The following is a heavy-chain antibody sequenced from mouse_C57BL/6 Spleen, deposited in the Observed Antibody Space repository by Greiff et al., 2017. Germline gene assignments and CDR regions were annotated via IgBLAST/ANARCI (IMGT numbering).Heavy chain of an antibody. CDR3: ARATTVVATGDY. Sequence: QVQLQQPGAELVKPGASVKMSCKASGYTFTSYWITWVKQRPGQGLEWIGDIYPGSGSTNYNEKFKSKATLTVDTSSSTAYMQLSSLTSEDSAVYYCARATTVVATGDYWGQGTTRTVSS. D-gene: IGHD1-1*01. CDR1: GYTFTSYW. V-gene: IGHV1-55*01. J-gene: IGHJ2*01. CDR2: IYPGSGST.